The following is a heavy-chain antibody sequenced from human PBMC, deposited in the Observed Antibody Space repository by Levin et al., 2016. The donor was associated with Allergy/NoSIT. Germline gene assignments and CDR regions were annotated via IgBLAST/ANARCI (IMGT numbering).Heavy chain of an antibody. V-gene: IGHV3-23*01. Sequence: GESLKISCAASGFTFSSYAMNWVRQAPGKGLEWVSHITAGDSTFYADSVKGRLTISRDNSKNTLYLQMNGLRDEDTAVYYCAKDAWWELHTLDYFDYWGQGTLVTVSS. CDR1: GFTFSSYA. CDR3: AKDAWWELHTLDYFDY. J-gene: IGHJ4*02. CDR2: ITAGDST. D-gene: IGHD1-26*01.